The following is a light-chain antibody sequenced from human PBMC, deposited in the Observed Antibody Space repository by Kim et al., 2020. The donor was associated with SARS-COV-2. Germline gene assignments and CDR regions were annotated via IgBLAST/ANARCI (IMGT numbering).Light chain of an antibody. V-gene: IGKV3-11*01. CDR3: QQRSNWPPALT. J-gene: IGKJ4*01. Sequence: PGERAALSFRASQSVSSYLAWYQQKPGQAPRLLIYDASNRATGIPARFSGSGSGTDFTLTISSLEPEDFAVYYCQQRSNWPPALTFGGGTKVEIK. CDR1: QSVSSY. CDR2: DAS.